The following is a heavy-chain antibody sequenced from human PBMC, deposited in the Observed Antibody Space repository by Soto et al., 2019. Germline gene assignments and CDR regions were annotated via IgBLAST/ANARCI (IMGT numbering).Heavy chain of an antibody. CDR2: FDPEDGEA. Sequence: ASVKVSCKVSGYTLTELSRHWVRQAPGKGLEGRGGFDPEDGEAIYARKFQGRVTITADTSTNTAYMELSSLRSEDTAVYYCARYSGYDENNWFDPWGQGTLVTVSS. V-gene: IGHV1-24*01. CDR1: GYTLTELS. D-gene: IGHD5-12*01. CDR3: ARYSGYDENNWFDP. J-gene: IGHJ5*02.